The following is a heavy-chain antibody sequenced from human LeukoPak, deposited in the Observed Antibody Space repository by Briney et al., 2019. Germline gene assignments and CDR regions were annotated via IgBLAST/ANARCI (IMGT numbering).Heavy chain of an antibody. CDR2: IIPILGIA. Sequence: ASVKVSCKASGGTFSSYAISWVRQAPGQGLEWMGRIIPILGIANYAQKFQGRVTITADKSTSTAYMELSSLRSEDTAVYYCARGIAAAGGNWFDPWSQGTLVTVSS. D-gene: IGHD6-13*01. J-gene: IGHJ5*02. CDR3: ARGIAAAGGNWFDP. V-gene: IGHV1-69*04. CDR1: GGTFSSYA.